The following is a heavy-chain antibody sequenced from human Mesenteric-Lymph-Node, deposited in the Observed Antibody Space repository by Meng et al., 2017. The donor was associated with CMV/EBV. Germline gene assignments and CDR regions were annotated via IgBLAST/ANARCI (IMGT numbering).Heavy chain of an antibody. Sequence: GESLKISCTTSGFTFGDYAMSWVRQAPGKGLEWIGFIRSKAYGGTAEYAPSVKGRFTISRHDSRGIAYLQMNSLQIEDTAVYYCSRLLWFGEYPGDYWGQGTLVTVSS. CDR1: GFTFGDYA. D-gene: IGHD3-10*01. CDR2: IRSKAYGGTA. CDR3: SRLLWFGEYPGDY. V-gene: IGHV3-49*04. J-gene: IGHJ4*02.